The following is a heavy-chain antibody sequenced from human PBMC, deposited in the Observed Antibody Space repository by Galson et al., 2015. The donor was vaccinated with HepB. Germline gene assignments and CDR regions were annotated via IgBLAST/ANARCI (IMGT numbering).Heavy chain of an antibody. D-gene: IGHD6-13*01. Sequence: SVKVSCKASGGTFSSYTISWVRQAPGQGLEWMGRIIPILGIANYAQKFQGRVTITADKSTSTAYMELSSLRSEDTAVYYCARDPPGIAAVVPFGRVPWGQGTLVTVSS. CDR3: ARDPPGIAAVVPFGRVP. CDR2: IIPILGIA. J-gene: IGHJ5*02. V-gene: IGHV1-69*04. CDR1: GGTFSSYT.